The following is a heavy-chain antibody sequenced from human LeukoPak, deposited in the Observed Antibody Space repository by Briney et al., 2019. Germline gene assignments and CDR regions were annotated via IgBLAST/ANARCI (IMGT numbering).Heavy chain of an antibody. D-gene: IGHD3-22*01. CDR3: ARLRRNSDESGFYYYYDY. V-gene: IGHV3-21*06. Sequence: GGSLRLSCAASGLTFSSFSFNWVRQGPGKGLEWVSSINTVASYIYYADSVKGRFTISRDNAKNSLYLQMNSLRAEDTGVYYCARLRRNSDESGFYYYYDYWGQGTLVTVSS. CDR1: GLTFSSFS. J-gene: IGHJ4*02. CDR2: INTVASYI.